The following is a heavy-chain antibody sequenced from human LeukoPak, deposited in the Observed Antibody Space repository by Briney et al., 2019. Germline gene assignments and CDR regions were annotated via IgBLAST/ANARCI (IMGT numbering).Heavy chain of an antibody. J-gene: IGHJ3*02. V-gene: IGHV1-69*05. CDR3: ARERKGAFDI. CDR1: GGTFSSYA. CDR2: IIPIFGTA. Sequence: ASVKVSCKASGGTFSSYAISWVRQAPGQGLEWMGRIIPIFGTANYAQKFQGRVTITTDESTRTAYMELSSLRSEDTAVYYCARERKGAFDIWGQGTMVTVSS.